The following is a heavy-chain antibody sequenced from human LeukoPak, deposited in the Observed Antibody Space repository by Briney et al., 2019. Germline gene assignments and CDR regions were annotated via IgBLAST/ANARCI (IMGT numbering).Heavy chain of an antibody. CDR3: ARAYSTFNAFDI. V-gene: IGHV1-46*01. J-gene: IGHJ3*02. Sequence: GASVKVSCKASGYTFSSYYIHWVRQAPGQGLEWMGIINPSASSTSYAQKFQGGVTMTRDTSTSTVYMELSSLRSEDTAVYYCARAYSTFNAFDIWGQGTMVTVSS. D-gene: IGHD2-2*01. CDR2: INPSASST. CDR1: GYTFSSYY.